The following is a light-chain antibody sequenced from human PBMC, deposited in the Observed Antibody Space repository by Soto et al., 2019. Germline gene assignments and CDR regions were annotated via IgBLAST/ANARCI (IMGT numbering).Light chain of an antibody. J-gene: IGLJ1*01. V-gene: IGLV1-40*01. CDR1: SSNIGAGYA. CDR2: DXX. Sequence: QSVLTQPPSVSGAPGQRVIISCTGSSSNIGAGYAVHWYQHLPGTAPKLLTXDXXXXPSAVHXRFSASKYADSASLAITGLQAEDEADYYGQSENSRLSGPVFGTG. CDR3: QSENSRLSGPV.